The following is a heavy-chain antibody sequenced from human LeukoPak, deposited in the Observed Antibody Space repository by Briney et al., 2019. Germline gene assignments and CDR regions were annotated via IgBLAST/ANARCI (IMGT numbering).Heavy chain of an antibody. CDR3: AIYSGYYDY. Sequence: GASVKVSCKASGGTFSSYAISWVRQAPGQGLEWMGRIIPILGIANYAQKFQGRVTITADKTTSTAYMELSSLRSEDTAVYYCAIYSGYYDYWGQGTLVTVSS. V-gene: IGHV1-69*04. CDR2: IIPILGIA. D-gene: IGHD4-23*01. CDR1: GGTFSSYA. J-gene: IGHJ4*02.